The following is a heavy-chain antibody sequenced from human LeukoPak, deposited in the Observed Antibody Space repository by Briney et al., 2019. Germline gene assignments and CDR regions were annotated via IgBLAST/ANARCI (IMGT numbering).Heavy chain of an antibody. CDR1: GGSISPYY. CDR3: ARHSVASPHDFDY. J-gene: IGHJ4*02. Sequence: SAETLSLTCTVSGGSISPYYWSWIRQPPGKDREWIAFIFYSGSTHYNPSLTSRVTISVDTSKNQFSLKLTSVTAADTAVYYCARHSVASPHDFDYWGQGALVTV. CDR2: IFYSGST. D-gene: IGHD5/OR15-5a*01. V-gene: IGHV4-59*08.